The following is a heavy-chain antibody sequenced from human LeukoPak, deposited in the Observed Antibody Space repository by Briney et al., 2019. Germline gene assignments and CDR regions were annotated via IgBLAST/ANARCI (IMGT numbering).Heavy chain of an antibody. CDR2: IYYNGTT. Sequence: SETLSLTCTVSGGSINNYYWSWIRQPPGKEMEWIGYIYYNGTTNYNPSLKSRVTISKDTSKNQFSPKLRSVAAADTAVYYCARGAGAMDYWGQGTLVTVSS. D-gene: IGHD1-26*01. CDR3: ARGAGAMDY. J-gene: IGHJ4*02. V-gene: IGHV4-59*01. CDR1: GGSINNYY.